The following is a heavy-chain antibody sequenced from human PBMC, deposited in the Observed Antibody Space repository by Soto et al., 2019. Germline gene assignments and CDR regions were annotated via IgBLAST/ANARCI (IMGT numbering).Heavy chain of an antibody. Sequence: EVQLLESGGGLVQPGGSLRLSCAASGFTFSSYAMSWVRQAPGKGLEWVSGISGSGGRTYYADSVKGRFTISRDNSKNTLYLQTNSLRAEDTAVYYCAKERGYYYGYDAMDVWGQGTTVTVSS. CDR1: GFTFSSYA. J-gene: IGHJ6*02. CDR3: AKERGYYYGYDAMDV. CDR2: ISGSGGRT. D-gene: IGHD3-10*01. V-gene: IGHV3-23*01.